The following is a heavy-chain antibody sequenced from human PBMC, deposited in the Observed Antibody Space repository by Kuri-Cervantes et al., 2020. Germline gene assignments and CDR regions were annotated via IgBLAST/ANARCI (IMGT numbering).Heavy chain of an antibody. CDR3: ARGPLRGVFDY. J-gene: IGHJ4*02. CDR1: GGSISSYY. CDR2: IYYSGST. Sequence: SETLSLTCTVSGGSISSYYWSWIRQPPGKGLEWIGYIYYSGSTNYNPSLKSRVTISVDTSKNQFSLKLSSVTAADTAVYYCARGPLRGVFDYWGQGTLVTVSS. D-gene: IGHD3-3*01. V-gene: IGHV4-59*13.